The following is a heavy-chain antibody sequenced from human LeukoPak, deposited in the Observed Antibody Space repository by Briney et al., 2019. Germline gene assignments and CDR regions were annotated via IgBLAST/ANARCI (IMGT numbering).Heavy chain of an antibody. V-gene: IGHV4-39*07. CDR3: ARAPASAYSSYYFDY. Sequence: PSETLSLTCTVSGGSISSSSYYWGWIRQPPGKGLEWIGSIYYSGSTYYNPSLKSRVTISVDTSKNQFSLKLSSVTAADTAIYYCARAPASAYSSYYFDYWGQGTLVTVSS. D-gene: IGHD3-22*01. CDR1: GGSISSSSYY. CDR2: IYYSGST. J-gene: IGHJ4*02.